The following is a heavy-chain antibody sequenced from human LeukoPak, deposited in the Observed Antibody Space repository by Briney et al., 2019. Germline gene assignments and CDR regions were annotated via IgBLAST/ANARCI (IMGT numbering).Heavy chain of an antibody. CDR1: GFTFSSYW. V-gene: IGHV3-74*01. CDR2: INGDGSST. D-gene: IGHD2-21*02. J-gene: IGHJ4*02. CDR3: ARGLVVVTAIPGY. Sequence: GGSLRLSCAASGFTFSSYWMHWVRQVPGKGLGWVSRINGDGSSTSYADSVKGRFTISRDNAKNTLYLQMNSLRAEDTAVYYCARGLVVVTAIPGYWGQGTLVTVSS.